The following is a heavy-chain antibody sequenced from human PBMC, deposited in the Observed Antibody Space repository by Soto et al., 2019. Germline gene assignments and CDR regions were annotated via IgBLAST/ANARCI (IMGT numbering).Heavy chain of an antibody. Sequence: TSETLSLTCAVSGGSISSGDYYWSWIRQPPGKGLEWIGYIYYSGSTYYNPSLKSRVTISVDTSKNQFSLKLSSVTATDTAVYYCARDSGYDRLDPWGQGTLVTVSS. CDR2: IYYSGST. CDR1: GGSISSGDYY. J-gene: IGHJ5*02. V-gene: IGHV4-30-4*01. D-gene: IGHD5-12*01. CDR3: ARDSGYDRLDP.